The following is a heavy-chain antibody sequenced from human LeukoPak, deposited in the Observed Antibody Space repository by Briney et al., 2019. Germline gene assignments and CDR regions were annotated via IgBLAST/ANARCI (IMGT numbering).Heavy chain of an antibody. J-gene: IGHJ6*03. CDR2: ISYDGSNK. CDR3: ARRYYYVDV. V-gene: IGHV3-30*04. CDR1: GFTFSSYA. Sequence: PGGSLRLSCAASGFTFSSYAMHWVRQAPGKGLEWVAVISYDGSNKYYADSVKGRFTISRDNSKNTLYLQMNSLRAEDTAVYYCARRYYYVDVWGKGTTVTVSS.